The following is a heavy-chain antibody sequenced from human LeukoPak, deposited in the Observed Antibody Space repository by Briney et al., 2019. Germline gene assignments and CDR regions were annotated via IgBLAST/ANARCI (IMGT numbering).Heavy chain of an antibody. CDR1: GGSFSGYY. Sequence: SETLSLTCAVYGGSFSGYYWSWIRQPPGKGLEWIGEINHSGSTNYNPSLKSRVTISVDTSKNQFSLKLSSVTAAATAVYYCARASTGYSSGWYYWGQGTLVTVSS. V-gene: IGHV4-34*01. J-gene: IGHJ4*02. D-gene: IGHD6-19*01. CDR3: ARASTGYSSGWYY. CDR2: INHSGST.